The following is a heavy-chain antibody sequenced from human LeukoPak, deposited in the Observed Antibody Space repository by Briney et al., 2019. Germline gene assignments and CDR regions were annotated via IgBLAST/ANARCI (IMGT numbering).Heavy chain of an antibody. V-gene: IGHV4-59*08. Sequence: SETLSLTCTVSGGSISSYYWSWIRQPPGKGLEWIGYIYYSGSTNYNPSLKSRVTISVDTSKNQSSLKLSSVTAADTAVYYCARQSEPTYYYDSSGYYYFDYWGQGTLVTVSS. CDR1: GGSISSYY. CDR2: IYYSGST. J-gene: IGHJ4*02. CDR3: ARQSEPTYYYDSSGYYYFDY. D-gene: IGHD3-22*01.